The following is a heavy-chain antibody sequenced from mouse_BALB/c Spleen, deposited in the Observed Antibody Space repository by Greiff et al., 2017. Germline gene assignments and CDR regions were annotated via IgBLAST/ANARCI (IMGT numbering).Heavy chain of an antibody. CDR3: AREVGDY. D-gene: IGHD1-1*02. J-gene: IGHJ2*01. CDR2: IYPGSGST. CDR1: GYNFTSYW. Sequence: VQLQQPGAELVKPGTSVKLSCKASGYNFTSYWINWVKLRPGQGLEWIGDIYPGSGSTNYNEKFKSKATLTVDTSSSTAYMQLSSLASEDSALYYCAREVGDYWGQGTTLTVSS. V-gene: IGHV1-55*01.